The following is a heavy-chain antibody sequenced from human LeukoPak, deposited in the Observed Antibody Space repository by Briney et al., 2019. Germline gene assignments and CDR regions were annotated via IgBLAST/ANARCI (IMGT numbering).Heavy chain of an antibody. CDR3: ARGAWELSFDY. V-gene: IGHV4-61*02. J-gene: IGHJ4*02. CDR2: IYTSRST. CDR1: GGSISSGSYY. D-gene: IGHD1-26*01. Sequence: SQTLSLTCTVSGGSISSGSYYWSRIPQPAGKGLEWIGRIYTSRSTHYNPYLKSRVTISVATSKNQFSLRLSSVTAADTAVYYCARGAWELSFDYWGQGTLVTVSS.